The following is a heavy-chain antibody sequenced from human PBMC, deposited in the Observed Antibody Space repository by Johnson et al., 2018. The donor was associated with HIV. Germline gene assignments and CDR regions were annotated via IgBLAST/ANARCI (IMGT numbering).Heavy chain of an antibody. J-gene: IGHJ3*02. CDR1: GFTFSSYA. D-gene: IGHD6-19*01. Sequence: MLLVESGGGLVQPGGSLRLSCAASGFTFSSYAMSWVRQAPGKGLEWVSAISGSGGSTYYADSVKGRFTISRDHSKNTLYLQMNSLRAEDTAVYYCAKVGSGWYGPHAAFEIWGQGTMVTVSS. V-gene: IGHV3-23*04. CDR3: AKVGSGWYGPHAAFEI. CDR2: ISGSGGST.